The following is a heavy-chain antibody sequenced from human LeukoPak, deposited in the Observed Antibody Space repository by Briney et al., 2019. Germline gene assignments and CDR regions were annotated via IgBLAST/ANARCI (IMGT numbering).Heavy chain of an antibody. CDR2: MNPNSGAT. V-gene: IGHV1-8*01. D-gene: IGHD2-21*02. Sequence: ASVKVSCKASGYTFTNYDFNWVRQATGQGLEWMGWMNPNSGATGYAQKFQGRVTMTRDTSINTAYMELSSQRSEDTAVYYCARDRFTLFYGLPDYWGQGTLVTVSS. J-gene: IGHJ4*02. CDR3: ARDRFTLFYGLPDY. CDR1: GYTFTNYD.